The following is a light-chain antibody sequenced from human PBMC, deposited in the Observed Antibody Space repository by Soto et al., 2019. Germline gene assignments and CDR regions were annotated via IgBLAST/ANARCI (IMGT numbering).Light chain of an antibody. J-gene: IGKJ2*01. CDR1: QSISNW. Sequence: DIQMTQSPSTLSASVGDTVTITCRASQSISNWLAWYQQKPGQAPKLLIHKASTLESGVPSRFSGSGSGTEFTLPISSLQPDDFATFYCQQYARFPYTFGQGTKLEIK. V-gene: IGKV1-5*03. CDR3: QQYARFPYT. CDR2: KAS.